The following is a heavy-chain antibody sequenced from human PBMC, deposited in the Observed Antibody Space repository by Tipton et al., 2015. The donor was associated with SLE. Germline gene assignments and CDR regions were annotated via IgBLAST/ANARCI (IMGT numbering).Heavy chain of an antibody. CDR1: GYTFTGYY. J-gene: IGHJ4*02. CDR2: IIPIFGTA. D-gene: IGHD6-19*01. Sequence: QSGAEVKKPGASVKVSCKASGYTFTGYYMHWVRQAPGQGLEWMGGIIPIFGTANYAQKFQGGVTITADESTSTAYMELSSLRSEGTAVYYCAGGYSSGWYYFDYWGQGTLVTVSS. CDR3: AGGYSSGWYYFDY. V-gene: IGHV1-69*13.